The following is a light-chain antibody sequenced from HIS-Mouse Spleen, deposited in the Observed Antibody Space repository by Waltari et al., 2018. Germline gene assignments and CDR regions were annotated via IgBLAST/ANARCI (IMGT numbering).Light chain of an antibody. CDR2: EGR. J-gene: IGLJ3*02. CDR3: CAYAGSSTWV. CDR1: SSDVGSYNL. Sequence: QSALTQPASVSGSPGQSITISCTGTSSDVGSYNLVSWYQQHPGKAPNLIISEGRTRPSGVSNRFSGAKSGNTASLTISGLQAEDEADDYCCAYAGSSTWVFGGGTKLTVL. V-gene: IGLV2-23*01.